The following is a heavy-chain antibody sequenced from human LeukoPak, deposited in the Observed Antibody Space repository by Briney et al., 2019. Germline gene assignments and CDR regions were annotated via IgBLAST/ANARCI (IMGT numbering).Heavy chain of an antibody. CDR3: AREPYSRYFDY. J-gene: IGHJ4*02. V-gene: IGHV3-21*01. Sequence: GGSLRLSCAASGFTFSSYAMSWVRQAPGKGLEWVSSISSSSSYIYYADSVKGRFTISRDNAKNSLYLQMNSLRAEDTAVYYCAREPYSRYFDYWGQGTLVTVSS. CDR2: ISSSSSYI. D-gene: IGHD6-13*01. CDR1: GFTFSSYA.